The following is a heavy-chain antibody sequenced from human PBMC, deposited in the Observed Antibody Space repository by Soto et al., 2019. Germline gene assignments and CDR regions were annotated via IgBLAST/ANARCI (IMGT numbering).Heavy chain of an antibody. CDR1: GYTLTELS. J-gene: IGHJ6*02. CDR3: ATAPGSGSYSKKNYYYYYGMDV. D-gene: IGHD3-10*01. V-gene: IGHV1-24*01. Sequence: ASVKVSCKVSGYTLTELSMHWVRQAPGKGLEWMGGFDPEDGETIYAQKFQGRVTMTEDTSTDIAYMELSSLRSEDTAVYYCATAPGSGSYSKKNYYYYYGMDVWGQGTTVTSP. CDR2: FDPEDGET.